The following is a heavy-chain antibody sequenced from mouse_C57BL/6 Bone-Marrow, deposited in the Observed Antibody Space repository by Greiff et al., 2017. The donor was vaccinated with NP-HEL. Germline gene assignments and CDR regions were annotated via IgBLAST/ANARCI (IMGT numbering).Heavy chain of an antibody. CDR3: ASIYYYGSSPLAWFAY. J-gene: IGHJ3*01. D-gene: IGHD1-1*01. CDR1: GFSLTSYG. CDR2: IWGVGST. Sequence: VKLVESGPGLVAPSQSLSITCTVSGFSLTSYGVDWVRQSPGKGLEWLGVIWGVGSTNYNSALKSRLSISKDNSKSQVFLKMNSLQTDDTAMYYCASIYYYGSSPLAWFAYWGQGTLVTVSA. V-gene: IGHV2-6*01.